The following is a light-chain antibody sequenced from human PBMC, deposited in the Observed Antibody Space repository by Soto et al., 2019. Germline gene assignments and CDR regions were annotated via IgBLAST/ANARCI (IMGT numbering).Light chain of an antibody. CDR2: DAA. CDR1: QRISHY. CDR3: RQRSSWPPIT. J-gene: IGKJ5*01. Sequence: VLTQSAATVSLPQGQRATLSCRASQRISHYLAWYQQKPGPAPRLLIYDAANRATGISARFSGSGSGTYVSLTTSSLEPADFAVYYCRQRSSWPPITFGQGTRLEI. V-gene: IGKV3-11*01.